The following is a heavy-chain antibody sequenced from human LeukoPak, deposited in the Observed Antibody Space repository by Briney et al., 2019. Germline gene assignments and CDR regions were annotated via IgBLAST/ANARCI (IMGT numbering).Heavy chain of an antibody. Sequence: GGSLRLSCAASGFTFSSNYMSWVRQAPGKGLEWVSVIYSGGSTHYADSVKGRFTISGDNSKNTLYLQMNSLRAEDTAVYYCAREAGYTSGWYIDYWGQGTLVTVSS. CDR2: IYSGGST. CDR1: GFTFSSNY. D-gene: IGHD6-19*01. J-gene: IGHJ4*02. CDR3: AREAGYTSGWYIDY. V-gene: IGHV3-53*01.